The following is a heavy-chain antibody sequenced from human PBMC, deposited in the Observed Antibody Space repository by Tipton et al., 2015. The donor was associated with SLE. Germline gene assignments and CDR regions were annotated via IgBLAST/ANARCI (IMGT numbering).Heavy chain of an antibody. J-gene: IGHJ6*03. V-gene: IGHV4-4*08. CDR3: ARGRWIAAAGTGYYMDV. CDR1: GGSLSSYY. D-gene: IGHD6-13*01. CDR2: IYTSGST. Sequence: TLSLTCTVSGGSLSSYYWSWIRQPPGKGLEWIGYIYTSGSTNYNPSLKSRVTISVDTSKNQFSLKLSSVTAADTAVYYCARGRWIAAAGTGYYMDVWGKGTTVTVSS.